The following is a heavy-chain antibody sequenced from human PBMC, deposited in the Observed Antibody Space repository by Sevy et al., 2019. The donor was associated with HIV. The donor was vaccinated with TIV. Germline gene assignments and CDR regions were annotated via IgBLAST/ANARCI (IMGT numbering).Heavy chain of an antibody. CDR3: ARDGGTLTVPGSFGI. V-gene: IGHV4-30-2*01. CDR2: IYHTGNT. D-gene: IGHD3-9*01. CDR1: GDSITSGAFS. Sequence: SETLSLTCSVSGDSITSGAFSWNWIRQPPGKGLEWIGYIYHTGNTYYSPSLKSRLTISVDRSKNQFSLNLTSVTAADTAVYYCARDGGTLTVPGSFGIWGQGTMVTVSS. J-gene: IGHJ3*02.